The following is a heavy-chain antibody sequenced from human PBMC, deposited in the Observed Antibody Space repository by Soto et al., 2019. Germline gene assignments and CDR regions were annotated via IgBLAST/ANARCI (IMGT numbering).Heavy chain of an antibody. D-gene: IGHD6-13*01. J-gene: IGHJ5*01. CDR3: ARQTTYSSSWFDY. V-gene: IGHV4-4*07. Sequence: WTWLRQPAGKGLEWVGRIYSSGSTSYNPSLKSRLTMSVDTSKNQFSLKLTSVTAADTALYYCARQTTYSSSWFDYWGHGTLVTVSS. CDR2: IYSSGST.